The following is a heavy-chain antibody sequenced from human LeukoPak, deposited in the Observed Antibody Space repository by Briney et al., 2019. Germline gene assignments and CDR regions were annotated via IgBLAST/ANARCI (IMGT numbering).Heavy chain of an antibody. D-gene: IGHD3-10*01. CDR2: IKEDGSEI. CDR1: GFNFSTYW. Sequence: GGSLRLSCAASGFNFSTYWMTWVRQVLGKGLEWVANIKEDGSEIYYVDAVKGRFSISRDNAKTSLYLQMNDLSVADTAVYYCVTDQTGRHPYFFDYWGQGTLVTVSS. V-gene: IGHV3-7*01. CDR3: VTDQTGRHPYFFDY. J-gene: IGHJ4*02.